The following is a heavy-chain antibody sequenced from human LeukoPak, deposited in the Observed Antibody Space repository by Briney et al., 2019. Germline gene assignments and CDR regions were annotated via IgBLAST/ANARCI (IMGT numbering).Heavy chain of an antibody. Sequence: GEALKISRKGSGYSFTNYWIGWVRPMPGKGLEWKGIIYPGDSDTRYSPSLQGQVTISDDKSINTAYLQWSSLKASDTAMYYCAVAYCSGGSCSHYGMDVWGQGTTVTVSS. CDR2: IYPGDSDT. CDR3: AVAYCSGGSCSHYGMDV. D-gene: IGHD2-15*01. V-gene: IGHV5-51*01. J-gene: IGHJ6*02. CDR1: GYSFTNYW.